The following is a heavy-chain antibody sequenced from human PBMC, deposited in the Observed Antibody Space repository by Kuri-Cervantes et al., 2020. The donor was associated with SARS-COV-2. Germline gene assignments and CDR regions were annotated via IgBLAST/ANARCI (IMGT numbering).Heavy chain of an antibody. D-gene: IGHD3-22*01. V-gene: IGHV4-39*01. CDR1: GGSISSSSYY. Sequence: SETLSLTCTVSGGSISSSSYYWGWIRQLPGKGLEWIGSIYYSGSTYYNPSLKSRVTISVDTSKNQFSLKLSSVTAADTAVYYCARLPMIVVVNHNAFDIWGQGTMVTVSS. J-gene: IGHJ3*02. CDR2: IYYSGST. CDR3: ARLPMIVVVNHNAFDI.